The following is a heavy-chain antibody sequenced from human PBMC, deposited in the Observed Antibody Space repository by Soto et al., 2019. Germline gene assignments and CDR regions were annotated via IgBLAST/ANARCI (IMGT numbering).Heavy chain of an antibody. CDR3: AFLAERYSSGWYSSGFDY. D-gene: IGHD6-19*01. CDR2: IIPIFGTA. CDR1: GGTFSSYA. V-gene: IGHV1-69*13. Sequence: SVKVSCKASGGTFSSYAISWVRQAPGQGLEWMGGIIPIFGTANYAQKFQGRVTIIADESTSTAYMELSSLRSEDTAVYYCAFLAERYSSGWYSSGFDYWGQGTLVTAPQ. J-gene: IGHJ4*02.